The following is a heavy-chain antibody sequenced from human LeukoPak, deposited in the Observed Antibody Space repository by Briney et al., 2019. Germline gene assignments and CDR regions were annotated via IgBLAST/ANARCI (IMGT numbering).Heavy chain of an antibody. Sequence: TGGSLRLSCAASGFTFSTYGMHWVRQAPGKGLEWVAYMNSDEINKHYADSVKGRFTVSRDNSKNTLYLQMNSLRAEDTAVYCCAKLATVTTDYWGQGTLVTVSS. CDR1: GFTFSTYG. CDR3: AKLATVTTDY. D-gene: IGHD4-11*01. J-gene: IGHJ4*02. V-gene: IGHV3-30*02. CDR2: MNSDEINK.